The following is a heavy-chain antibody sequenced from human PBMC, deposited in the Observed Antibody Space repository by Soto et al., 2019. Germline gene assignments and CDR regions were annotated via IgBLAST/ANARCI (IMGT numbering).Heavy chain of an antibody. Sequence: QVQLRQSGPGLVKPSQTLSLTCTVSGVTVSSDAYYWSWIRQPPGKGLEWIGNIYHTGSTYYSPSLKSRVDISLDKSRNQFSLWLTSVSAAYTAVYYCARYRFSGSRWSKFGYLGQGTRVTVSS. J-gene: IGHJ4*02. D-gene: IGHD6-13*01. CDR2: IYHTGST. CDR1: GVTVSSDAYY. V-gene: IGHV4-31*03. CDR3: ARYRFSGSRWSKFGY.